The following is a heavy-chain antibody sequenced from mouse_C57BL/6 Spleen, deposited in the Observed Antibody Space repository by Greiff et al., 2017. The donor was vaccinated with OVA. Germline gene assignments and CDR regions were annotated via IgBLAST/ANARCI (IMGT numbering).Heavy chain of an antibody. D-gene: IGHD2-4*01. J-gene: IGHJ2*01. V-gene: IGHV2-6-1*01. Sequence: VKVVESGPGLVAPSQSLSITCTVSGFSLTSYGVHWVRQPPGKGLEWLVVIWSDGSTTYNSALKSRLSISKDNSKSQVFLKMNSLQTDDTAMYYCARHSNDYDEGVFDYWGQGTTLTVSS. CDR1: GFSLTSYG. CDR2: IWSDGST. CDR3: ARHSNDYDEGVFDY.